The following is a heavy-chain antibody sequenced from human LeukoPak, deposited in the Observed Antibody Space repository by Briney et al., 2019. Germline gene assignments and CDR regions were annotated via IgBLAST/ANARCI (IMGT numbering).Heavy chain of an antibody. Sequence: GGSLRLSCAASGFTFSSYSMNWVRQAPGKGLEWVSYISSSSSTIYYADSVKGRFTISRDNAKNSLYLQMNSLRAEDTAVYYCARGLNYYDSSGFSDYWGQGTLVTVSS. J-gene: IGHJ4*02. V-gene: IGHV3-48*04. CDR2: ISSSSSTI. CDR1: GFTFSSYS. CDR3: ARGLNYYDSSGFSDY. D-gene: IGHD3-22*01.